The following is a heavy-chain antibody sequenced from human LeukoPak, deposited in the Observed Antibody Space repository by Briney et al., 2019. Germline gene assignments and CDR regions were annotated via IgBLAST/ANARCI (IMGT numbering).Heavy chain of an antibody. J-gene: IGHJ4*02. V-gene: IGHV4-59*01. Sequence: SETLSLTCTVSGGSISSYYWSWLRQPPGKGLEWIGYISYSGSTNYNPSLKSRVTISVDTSKNMFSLNLSSVTAADTAVYYCARGLSGGWYFDYWGRGTLVTVSS. CDR1: GGSISSYY. D-gene: IGHD6-19*01. CDR3: ARGLSGGWYFDY. CDR2: ISYSGST.